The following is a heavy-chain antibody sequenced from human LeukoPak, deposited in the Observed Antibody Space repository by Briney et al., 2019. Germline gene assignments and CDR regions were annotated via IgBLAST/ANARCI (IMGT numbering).Heavy chain of an antibody. J-gene: IGHJ4*02. Sequence: SETLSLTCSVSGGSITSDGHYWSWIRQTPGKGLEWIGHIYHSGNTYYTPSPKSRVTISVDSSKNQFSLTLTSVTAADTAVYSCARAQGWGARYYFEFWGQGTLVSVSS. D-gene: IGHD6-19*01. V-gene: IGHV4-30-2*01. CDR1: GGSITSDGHY. CDR3: ARAQGWGARYYFEF. CDR2: IYHSGNT.